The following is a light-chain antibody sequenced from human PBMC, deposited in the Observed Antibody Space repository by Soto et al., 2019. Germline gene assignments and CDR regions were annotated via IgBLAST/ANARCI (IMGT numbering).Light chain of an antibody. V-gene: IGKV1-39*01. J-gene: IGKJ1*01. CDR3: QQSYVSPWT. CDR2: EAT. Sequence: DIQMTQSPSSRSASVGDRVTISCRSSQIIFKYLNWYQQRPGKAPKLLVYEATSLETGVSSRFSGSGSGTDFTLTINSLQPEDFATYYCQQSYVSPWTFGQGT. CDR1: QIIFKY.